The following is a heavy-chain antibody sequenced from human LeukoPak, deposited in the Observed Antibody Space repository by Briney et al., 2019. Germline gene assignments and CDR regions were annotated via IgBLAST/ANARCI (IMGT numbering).Heavy chain of an antibody. CDR3: ARGGISSSGRRDYYFDY. J-gene: IGHJ4*02. V-gene: IGHV3-9*01. D-gene: IGHD6-19*01. Sequence: GGSLRLSCAASGFTFDDYAMHWVRQAPGKGLEWVSGISWNSGSIVYADSVKGRFTISRDNAKNSLYLQMNSLRAEDTALYYCARGGISSSGRRDYYFDYWGQGTLVTVSS. CDR2: ISWNSGSI. CDR1: GFTFDDYA.